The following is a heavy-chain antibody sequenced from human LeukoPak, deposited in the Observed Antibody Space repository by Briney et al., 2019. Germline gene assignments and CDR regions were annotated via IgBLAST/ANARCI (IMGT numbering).Heavy chain of an antibody. Sequence: GGSLRLSCAASGFTVSSNYMSWVRQAPGKGLEWVANIKQDGSEKYYVDSVKGRFTISRDNAKNSLYLQMNSLRAEDTAVYYCARETYYDSSGNYYYYYMDVWGKGTTVTISS. CDR1: GFTVSSNY. CDR3: ARETYYDSSGNYYYYYMDV. D-gene: IGHD3-22*01. V-gene: IGHV3-7*01. J-gene: IGHJ6*03. CDR2: IKQDGSEK.